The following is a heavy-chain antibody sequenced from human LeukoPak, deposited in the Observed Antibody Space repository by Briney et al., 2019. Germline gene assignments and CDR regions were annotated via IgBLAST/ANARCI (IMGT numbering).Heavy chain of an antibody. V-gene: IGHV1-69*05. Sequence: SVTVSCTASGGTFSSYAISWVRQAPGQGLEWMGGIIPIFGTANYAQKFPGRVPITTYEYTSTAYMELSSLRSEDTAVYYCARVWCSSTCYYDPRGGLGYWGQGTLVTVSS. D-gene: IGHD2-2*01. CDR2: IIPIFGTA. J-gene: IGHJ4*02. CDR3: ARVWCSSTCYYDPRGGLGY. CDR1: GGTFSSYA.